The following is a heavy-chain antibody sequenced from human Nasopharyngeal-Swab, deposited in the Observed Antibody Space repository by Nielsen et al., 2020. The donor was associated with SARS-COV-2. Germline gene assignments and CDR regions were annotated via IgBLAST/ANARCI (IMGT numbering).Heavy chain of an antibody. D-gene: IGHD4-23*01. CDR1: GFTFSNYA. CDR3: KGGDSGGFGS. Sequence: GESLKISCAASGFTFSNYAMSWVRQASGKGLEWIARIRSIADNYQTAYAASVKGRFTISRDDSNNMAFLQMNSLKIEDTAIYYCKGGDSGGFGSWGQGTLVTVSS. CDR2: IRSIADNYQT. J-gene: IGHJ5*02. V-gene: IGHV3-73*01.